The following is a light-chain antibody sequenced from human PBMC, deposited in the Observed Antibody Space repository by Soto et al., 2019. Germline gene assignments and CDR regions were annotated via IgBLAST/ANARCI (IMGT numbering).Light chain of an antibody. CDR2: AAS. J-gene: IGKJ5*01. CDR3: QQYGSSPIT. Sequence: IGFAHTSRPLSLSPGERATLSRKASQSVSNTYLAWYQQKPGQAPRLLIYAASSRATGIPDRFSGSGSGTDFTLTISRLEPEDFAVYYCQQYGSSPITFGQGTRLEIK. V-gene: IGKV3-20*01. CDR1: QSVSNTY.